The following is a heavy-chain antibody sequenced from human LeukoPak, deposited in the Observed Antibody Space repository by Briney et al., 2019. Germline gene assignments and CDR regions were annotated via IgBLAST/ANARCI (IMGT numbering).Heavy chain of an antibody. D-gene: IGHD3-10*01. CDR2: IYTSGST. CDR3: ARVRGSQKIWFGESHHHRWFDP. CDR1: GGSISSGSYY. Sequence: SETLSLTCTVSGGSISSGSYYWSWIRQPAGKGLEWIGRIYTSGSTNYNPSLKSRVTISVDTSKNQFSLKLSSVTAADTAVYYCARVRGSQKIWFGESHHHRWFDPWGQGTLVTVSS. J-gene: IGHJ5*02. V-gene: IGHV4-61*02.